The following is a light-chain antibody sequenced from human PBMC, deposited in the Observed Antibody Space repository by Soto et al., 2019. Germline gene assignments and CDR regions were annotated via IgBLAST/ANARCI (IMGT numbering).Light chain of an antibody. CDR2: EVS. Sequence: QSVLTQPASVSGSPGQSITISCTGTGSDAGGHNYVSWYQQHPGKAPKLMIYEVSNRPSGVSNRFSGSKSGNTASLTISGLQAEDEADYYCSSYTSSTTLGVFGTGTKVTVL. V-gene: IGLV2-14*01. CDR1: GSDAGGHNY. J-gene: IGLJ1*01. CDR3: SSYTSSTTLGV.